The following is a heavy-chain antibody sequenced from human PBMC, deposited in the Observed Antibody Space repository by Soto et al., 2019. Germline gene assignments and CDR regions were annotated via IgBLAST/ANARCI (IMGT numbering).Heavy chain of an antibody. V-gene: IGHV1-69*13. CDR1: GGTFSSYA. CDR2: IIPIIGTA. CDR3: ARTYWDSYGRYYYYGMDV. J-gene: IGHJ6*02. D-gene: IGHD5-18*01. Sequence: SVKVSCKASGGTFSSYAISWVRQAPGQGLEWMGGIIPIIGTANYAQKFQGRVTITADESTSTAYMELSSLRSEDTAVYYCARTYWDSYGRYYYYGMDVWGQGTTVTVSS.